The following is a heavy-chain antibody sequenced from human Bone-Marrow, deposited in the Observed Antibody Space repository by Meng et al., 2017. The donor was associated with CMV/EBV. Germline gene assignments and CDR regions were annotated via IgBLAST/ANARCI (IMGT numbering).Heavy chain of an antibody. Sequence: KDSCKTSGYALNGYYFHWVRQAPGQGLEWMGWITPNTGGTNYAQKFQGRVTMTRDTSISTAYLELSRLRSDDTAVYYCARGDNVDYWGQGTLVTVSS. V-gene: IGHV1-2*02. D-gene: IGHD3-16*01. CDR3: ARGDNVDY. CDR1: GYALNGYY. J-gene: IGHJ4*02. CDR2: ITPNTGGT.